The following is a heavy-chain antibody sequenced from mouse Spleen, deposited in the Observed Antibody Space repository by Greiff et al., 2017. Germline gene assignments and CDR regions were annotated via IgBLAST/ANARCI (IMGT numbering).Heavy chain of an antibody. D-gene: IGHD5-5*01. CDR2: IEYANANT. CDR3: ASAPTLYAMFLR. CDR1: GFNIQNTH. V-gene: IGHV14-3*01. J-gene: IGHJ3*02. Sequence: VQLQQSVAELVRPGATVKLSCTASGFNIQNTHLHWVQHRPEQGLEWIGRIEYANANTKYALKFQGKASITADTSSNPAYLQLSSLTSEDTAIYYCASAPTLYAMFLRWGQGTLVTVSA.